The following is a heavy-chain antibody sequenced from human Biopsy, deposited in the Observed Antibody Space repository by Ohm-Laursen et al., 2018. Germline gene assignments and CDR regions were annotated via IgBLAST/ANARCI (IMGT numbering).Heavy chain of an antibody. Sequence: ASVKVSCKASGYSFTSYYMHWVRQAPGQGLEWMGMINPSGSTTSYPQIFQGRVTMTRDTSKSTVYMELSSLRSADTAAYFCARNTGWYGDLYYFDYWAKGPRSPSPQ. J-gene: IGHJ4*03. CDR3: ARNTGWYGDLYYFDY. CDR1: GYSFTSYY. D-gene: IGHD6-19*01. V-gene: IGHV1-46*01. CDR2: INPSGSTT.